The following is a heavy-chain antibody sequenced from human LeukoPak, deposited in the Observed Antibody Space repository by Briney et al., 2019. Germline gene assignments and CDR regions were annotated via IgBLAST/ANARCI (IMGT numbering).Heavy chain of an antibody. D-gene: IGHD4-17*01. J-gene: IGHJ4*02. V-gene: IGHV4-59*01. Sequence: SETLSLTCTVSGGSISSYYWSWIRQPPGKGLEWIGYIYYSGSTNYNPSLKSRVTISVDTSKSQFSLKLSSVTAADTAVYYCARDSHYGEGYFDYWGQGTLVTVSS. CDR2: IYYSGST. CDR3: ARDSHYGEGYFDY. CDR1: GGSISSYY.